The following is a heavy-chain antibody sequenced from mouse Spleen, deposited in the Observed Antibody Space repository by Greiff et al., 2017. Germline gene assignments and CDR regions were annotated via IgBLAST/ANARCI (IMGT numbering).Heavy chain of an antibody. J-gene: IGHJ2*01. CDR2: IDPANGNT. CDR3: ADGYDGY. Sequence: EVKLMESGAELVKPGASVKLSCTASGFNIKDTYMHWVKQRPEQGLEWIGRIDPANGNTKYDPKFQGKATITADTSSNTAYLQLSSLTSEDTAVYYCADGYDGYWGQGTTLTVSS. D-gene: IGHD2-2*01. CDR1: GFNIKDTY. V-gene: IGHV14-3*02.